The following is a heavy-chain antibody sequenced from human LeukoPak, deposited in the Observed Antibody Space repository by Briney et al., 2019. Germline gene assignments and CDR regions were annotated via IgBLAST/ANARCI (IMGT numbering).Heavy chain of an antibody. J-gene: IGHJ4*02. CDR3: ASGNWAAGTLDL. CDR1: GGSFSAYY. D-gene: IGHD6-13*01. CDR2: INHSGST. V-gene: IGHV4-34*01. Sequence: SETLSLTCAVCGGSFSAYYWSWIRQPPGKGLEWIGEINHSGSTNYSPSLKSRVTLSIDTSKNQFSLKLSSVTAADTAVYFCASGNWAAGTLDLWGQGTLVTVSS.